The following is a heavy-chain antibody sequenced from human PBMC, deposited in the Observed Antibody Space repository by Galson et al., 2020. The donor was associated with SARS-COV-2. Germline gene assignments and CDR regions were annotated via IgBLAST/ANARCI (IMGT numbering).Heavy chain of an antibody. CDR3: AGRVAGAGALHI. J-gene: IGHJ3*02. V-gene: IGHV6-1*01. Sequence: SQTLSLTCAISGDSVSSNSAAWNWIRQSPSRGLEWLGRTYYRSQWFTDYAVSVKSRITINPDTSKNQFSLQLNSVTPEDTAIYYCAGRVAGAGALHILGQGTMVIVSS. D-gene: IGHD6-19*01. CDR2: TYYRSQWFT. CDR1: GDSVSSNSAA.